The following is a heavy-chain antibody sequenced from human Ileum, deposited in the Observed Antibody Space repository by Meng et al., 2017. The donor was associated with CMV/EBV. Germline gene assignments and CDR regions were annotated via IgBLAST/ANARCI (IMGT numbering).Heavy chain of an antibody. D-gene: IGHD2-8*01. CDR1: GGSGSTEGHY. CDR3: ARGEYASSSFWFDP. J-gene: IGHJ5*02. V-gene: IGHV4-61*02. CDR2: IYTTGST. Sequence: QGQLQASGPGLVKPSETLSLTCTVSGGSGSTEGHYWTWIRQPAGKGLEWIGRIYTTGSTNYHPSLKSRVTISMDTSKNQFSLKLRSVTAADTAVYFCARGEYASSSFWFDPWGQGTLVTVSS.